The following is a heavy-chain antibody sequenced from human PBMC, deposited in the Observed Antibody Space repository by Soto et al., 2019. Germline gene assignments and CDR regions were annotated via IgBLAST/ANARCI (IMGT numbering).Heavy chain of an antibody. CDR1: GGSISSSSYY. D-gene: IGHD4-17*01. J-gene: IGHJ4*02. CDR2: IYYSGST. CDR3: ARRGYGDYEETFDY. V-gene: IGHV4-39*01. Sequence: QLQLQESGPGLVKPSETLFLTCTVSGGSISSSSYYWGWIRQPPGKGLEWIGSIYYSGSTYYNPSLKSRVTISVDTSKNQFSLKLSSVTAADTAVYYCARRGYGDYEETFDYWGQGTLVTVSS.